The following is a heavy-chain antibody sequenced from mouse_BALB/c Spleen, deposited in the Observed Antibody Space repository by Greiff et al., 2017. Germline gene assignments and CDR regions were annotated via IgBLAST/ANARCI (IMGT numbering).Heavy chain of an antibody. CDR3: ARWGLGRRYFDY. CDR2: INPGSGGT. J-gene: IGHJ2*01. D-gene: IGHD4-1*01. V-gene: IGHV1-54*01. CDR1: GYAFTNYL. Sequence: VQLQQSGAELVRPGTSVKVSCKASGYAFTNYLIEWVKQRPGQGLEWIGVINPGSGGTNYNEKFKGKATLTADKSSSTAYMQLSSLTSDDSAVYFCARWGLGRRYFDYWGQGTTLTVSS.